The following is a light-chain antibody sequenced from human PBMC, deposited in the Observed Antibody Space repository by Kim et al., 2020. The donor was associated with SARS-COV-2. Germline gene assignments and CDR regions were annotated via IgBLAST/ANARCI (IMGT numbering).Light chain of an antibody. CDR1: QSVGNS. J-gene: IGKJ5*01. Sequence: EIVLTQSPGTLSLSPRERATLSCRASQSVGNSLAWYQQKPGQAPRLVIYDASNRATGIPVRFSGGGSGTDFTLTISSLEPDDFAVYYCQQRRNLISFGQGTRREI. CDR3: QQRRNLIS. CDR2: DAS. V-gene: IGKV3-11*01.